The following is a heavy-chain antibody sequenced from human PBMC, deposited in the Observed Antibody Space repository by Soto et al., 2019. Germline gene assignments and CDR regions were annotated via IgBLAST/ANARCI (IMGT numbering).Heavy chain of an antibody. CDR2: ISYDGSNR. Sequence: GGSLRLSCAASGFTFSSYAMHWVRQAPGKGLEWVAVISYDGSNRQSAGSVKGRFTISRDKSENTVYLQMNSLTIEDTAVYYSVRGVHSGAYLVDYWGQGTLVTVSS. V-gene: IGHV3-30-3*01. D-gene: IGHD3-10*01. J-gene: IGHJ4*02. CDR3: VRGVHSGAYLVDY. CDR1: GFTFSSYA.